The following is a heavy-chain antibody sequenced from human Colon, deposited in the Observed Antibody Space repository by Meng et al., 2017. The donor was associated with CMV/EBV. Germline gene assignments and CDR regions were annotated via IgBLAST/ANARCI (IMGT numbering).Heavy chain of an antibody. V-gene: IGHV3-48*03. CDR3: TRNPGSSPAGGDGMDV. CDR1: GFTFSNYE. CDR2: INTLENSI. Sequence: GGSLRLSCVASGFTFSNYEMNWARQAPGKGLEWVAYINTLENSIFYADSVKGRFTISRDNAKNSLFLQMSSLRAEDTALYYCTRNPGSSPAGGDGMDVWGQGTTVTVSS. J-gene: IGHJ6*02. D-gene: IGHD6-13*01.